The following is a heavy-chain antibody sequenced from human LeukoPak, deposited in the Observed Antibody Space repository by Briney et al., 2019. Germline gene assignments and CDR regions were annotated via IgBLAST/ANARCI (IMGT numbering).Heavy chain of an antibody. V-gene: IGHV3-74*01. D-gene: IGHD1-14*01. J-gene: IGHJ4*02. CDR2: INTDGSTI. Sequence: GGSLRLSCAASGFTFSNYWMHWVRHAPGKGLVWVSRINTDGSTINYADSVKDRFTISRDNAKNTLYLQMSSLRVEDTAVYYCARDLNWNQADYWGQGTLVTVSS. CDR3: ARDLNWNQADY. CDR1: GFTFSNYW.